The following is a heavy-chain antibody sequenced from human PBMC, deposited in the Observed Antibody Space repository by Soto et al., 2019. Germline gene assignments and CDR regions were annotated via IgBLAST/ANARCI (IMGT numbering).Heavy chain of an antibody. V-gene: IGHV3-23*01. Sequence: EVQLLASGGASVQPGGSLRLSCAASGFSLGSNTMAWVRQAPGKGLQWVSTSSASGHNPYYADSVTGRFTISIDNFEMYLEMSRLTVEDTAVYYCAKDGGRAWDLYFGEGDRWGQGTLVTVSS. J-gene: IGHJ4*02. CDR3: AKDGGRAWDLYFGEGDR. CDR1: GFSLGSNT. CDR2: SSASGHNP. D-gene: IGHD3-10*01.